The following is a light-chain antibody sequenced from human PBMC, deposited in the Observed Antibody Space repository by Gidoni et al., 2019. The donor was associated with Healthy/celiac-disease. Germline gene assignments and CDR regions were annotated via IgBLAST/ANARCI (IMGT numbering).Light chain of an antibody. CDR2: DAS. V-gene: IGKV3-11*01. J-gene: IGKJ3*01. Sequence: EIVLTQSPATLSLSPGERAPLSCRASQSVSSYLAWYQQKPGQAPRLLIYDASNRATGIPARFSGSGSGTDFTLTISSLEPEDFAVYYCQQRSNSFTFGPGTKVDIK. CDR1: QSVSSY. CDR3: QQRSNSFT.